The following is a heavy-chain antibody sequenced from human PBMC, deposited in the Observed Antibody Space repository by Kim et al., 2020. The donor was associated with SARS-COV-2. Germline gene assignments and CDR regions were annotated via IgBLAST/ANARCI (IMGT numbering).Heavy chain of an antibody. V-gene: IGHV1-2*02. Sequence: YAQKFQGRVTMTRDTPISTAYMELSSLRSDDTAVYYCARARYFNSSGWYSSWGQGTPVTVSS. J-gene: IGHJ4*02. D-gene: IGHD6-19*01. CDR3: ARARYFNSSGWYSS.